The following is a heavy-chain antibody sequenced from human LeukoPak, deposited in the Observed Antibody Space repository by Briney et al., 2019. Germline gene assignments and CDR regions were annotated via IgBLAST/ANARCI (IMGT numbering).Heavy chain of an antibody. V-gene: IGHV4-59*08. CDR1: GGSISSYY. Sequence: ASETLSLTCTVSGGSISSYYWSWIRQPPGKGLEWIGYIYYSGSTNYNPSLKSRVTISVDTSKNQFSLKLSSVTAADTAVYYCARFSSGWTDAFDIWGQGTMVTVSS. CDR2: IYYSGST. J-gene: IGHJ3*02. D-gene: IGHD6-19*01. CDR3: ARFSSGWTDAFDI.